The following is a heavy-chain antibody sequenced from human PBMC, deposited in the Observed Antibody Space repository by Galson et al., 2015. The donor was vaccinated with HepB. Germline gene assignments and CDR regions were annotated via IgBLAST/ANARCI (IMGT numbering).Heavy chain of an antibody. V-gene: IGHV1-18*01. CDR3: ATGLHSGAT. D-gene: IGHD3-16*01. Sequence: SVKVSCKASGYTFSNFRVNWVRQAPGQGLEWMGWISPDDGYTNSPQKLRFRLTMTSDTSTNTAYMELRNLRSDDTAIYYCATGLHSGATWGQGTLVTVSS. J-gene: IGHJ5*02. CDR1: GYTFSNFR. CDR2: ISPDDGYT.